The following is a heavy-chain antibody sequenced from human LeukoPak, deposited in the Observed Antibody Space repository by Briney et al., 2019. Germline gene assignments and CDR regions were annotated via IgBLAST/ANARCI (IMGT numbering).Heavy chain of an antibody. V-gene: IGHV4-61*02. CDR1: GGSISSGSYY. Sequence: SQTLSLTCTVSGGSISSGSYYWSWIRQPAGKGLEWIGRIYTSGSTNYNPSLKSRVTISVDTSKNQFSLKLSSVTAADTAVYYCARVGSSSVHFDYWGQGTLVTVSS. CDR2: IYTSGST. J-gene: IGHJ4*02. D-gene: IGHD6-6*01. CDR3: ARVGSSSVHFDY.